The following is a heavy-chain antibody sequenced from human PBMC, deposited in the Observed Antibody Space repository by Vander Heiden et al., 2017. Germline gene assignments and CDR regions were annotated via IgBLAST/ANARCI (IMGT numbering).Heavy chain of an antibody. V-gene: IGHV3-33*01. CDR3: ARDGRVRGIIIRPYYYYGMDV. CDR1: GFTLSTYG. Sequence: VQLAESGGGVVQPGRSLRLSCAASGFTLSTYGIHWVRQAPGKGLEWVAVTWYDGSRKYFADPVQDRFSISRDNSKVFLQMNSLRAEDTAVYYCARDGRVRGIIIRPYYYYGMDVWGQGTAVTVSS. J-gene: IGHJ6*02. D-gene: IGHD3-10*01. CDR2: TWYDGSRK.